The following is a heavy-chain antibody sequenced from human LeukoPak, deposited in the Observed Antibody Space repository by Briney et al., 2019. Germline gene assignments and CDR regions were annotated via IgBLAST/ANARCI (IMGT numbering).Heavy chain of an antibody. V-gene: IGHV3-23*01. CDR3: AKDFRDNRERPDYMDV. CDR1: GFTLSSYA. Sequence: GGSLRLSCAASGFTLSSYAMSWVRQAPGKGLEWVSGISGSGGSTYHAASVKGRFTISRDNSKNTLYLQMNSLRAEDTAVYYCAKDFRDNRERPDYMDVWGKGTTVTVSS. D-gene: IGHD6-25*01. CDR2: ISGSGGST. J-gene: IGHJ6*03.